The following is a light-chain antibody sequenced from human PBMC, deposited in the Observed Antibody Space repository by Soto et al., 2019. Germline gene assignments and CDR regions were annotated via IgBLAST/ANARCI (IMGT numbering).Light chain of an antibody. V-gene: IGKV3-20*01. CDR3: QQYDNSLWT. J-gene: IGKJ1*01. Sequence: ETVLTQSPGTLSLSXGEXAXLXCRAXQXXSDSQLAWYQQKPGQAPRLXIXGISSXXTGIPDRXXGRGXGTDFTLTISRLEPEDFAMYYCQQYDNSLWTFGQGTKVDIK. CDR2: GIS. CDR1: QXXSDSQ.